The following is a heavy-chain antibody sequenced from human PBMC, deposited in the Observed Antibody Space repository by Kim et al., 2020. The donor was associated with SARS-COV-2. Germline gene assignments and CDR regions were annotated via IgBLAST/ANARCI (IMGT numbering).Heavy chain of an antibody. Sequence: GGSLRLSCAASGFAFGSFDMQWVRQAPGKGLEWVAVISDDGTNKFYADSVKGRFTISRDNPKNTMSLQMNSLRPEDTAVYYCAKGGMRFLSNFDDWGQGT. CDR2: ISDDGTNK. CDR1: GFAFGSFD. V-gene: IGHV3-30*18. J-gene: IGHJ4*02. CDR3: AKGGMRFLSNFDD. D-gene: IGHD3-16*01.